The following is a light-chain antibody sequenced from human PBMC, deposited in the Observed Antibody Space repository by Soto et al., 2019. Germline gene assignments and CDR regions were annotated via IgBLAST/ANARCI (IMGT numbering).Light chain of an antibody. CDR3: QQYGSSPTGT. CDR1: QSVSSSY. V-gene: IGKV3-20*01. CDR2: GAS. Sequence: EMVLTQSPGTLSLSPGERATLSCRASQSVSSSYLAWYQQKPGQAPRLLIDGASSRETGIPDRFSGSGSGTDVTLTISRLEPADFAVYYCQQYGSSPTGTFGQATKVEIK. J-gene: IGKJ1*01.